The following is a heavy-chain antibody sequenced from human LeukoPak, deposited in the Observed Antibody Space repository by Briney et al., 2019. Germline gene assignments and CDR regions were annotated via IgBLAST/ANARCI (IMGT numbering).Heavy chain of an antibody. CDR1: AFTFSSYA. D-gene: IGHD6-13*01. CDR2: ISGSGGST. J-gene: IGHJ4*02. CDR3: SKGLLRIAAAGSDY. V-gene: IGHV3-23*01. Sequence: GGSLRLSCAASAFTFSSYAMSWVRQAPGKGLEWVSAISGSGGSTYYADSVKGRFTISRDNSKNTLYLQMNSLRAEDTAVYYCSKGLLRIAAAGSDYWGQGTLVTVSS.